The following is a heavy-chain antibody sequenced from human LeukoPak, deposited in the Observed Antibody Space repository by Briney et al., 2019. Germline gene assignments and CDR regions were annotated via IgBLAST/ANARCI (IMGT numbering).Heavy chain of an antibody. D-gene: IGHD3-10*01. CDR3: AALSGEGVKIGFDH. V-gene: IGHV3-66*01. CDR2: IYYGGNT. Sequence: GESLKISCAASGFTVSSNHMNWVRQAPGKGLEWVSIIYYGGNTFYADSVKGRFTISRDNSKNTLYLQINSLRAEDTAVYYCAALSGEGVKIGFDHWGQGALVVVSS. J-gene: IGHJ4*02. CDR1: GFTVSSNH.